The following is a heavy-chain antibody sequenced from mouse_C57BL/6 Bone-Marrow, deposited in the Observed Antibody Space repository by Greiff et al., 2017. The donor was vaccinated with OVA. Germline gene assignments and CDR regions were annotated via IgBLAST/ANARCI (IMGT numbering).Heavy chain of an antibody. J-gene: IGHJ2*01. Sequence: EVHLVESGGDLVKPGGSLKLSCAASGFTFSSYGMSWVRQTPDKRLEWVATISSGGSYTYYPDSVKGRFTISRDNAKNTLYLQMSSLKSEDTAMYYCARHGYGNSFDYWGQGTTLTVSS. CDR2: ISSGGSYT. CDR1: GFTFSSYG. CDR3: ARHGYGNSFDY. D-gene: IGHD2-1*01. V-gene: IGHV5-6*01.